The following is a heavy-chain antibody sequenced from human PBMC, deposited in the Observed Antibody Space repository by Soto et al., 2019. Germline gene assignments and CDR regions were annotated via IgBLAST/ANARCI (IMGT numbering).Heavy chain of an antibody. Sequence: QVQLVQSGAEVKKPGSSVKVSCKASGDTFSSYTISWVRQAPGQGLEWMGRIIPILDIANYAQKFQGRVTITADKSTRTAYMELSSLRSEETAVYYCAAGGHGAFDIWGQGTMVTVSS. CDR3: AAGGHGAFDI. CDR1: GDTFSSYT. J-gene: IGHJ3*02. CDR2: IIPILDIA. D-gene: IGHD1-26*01. V-gene: IGHV1-69*02.